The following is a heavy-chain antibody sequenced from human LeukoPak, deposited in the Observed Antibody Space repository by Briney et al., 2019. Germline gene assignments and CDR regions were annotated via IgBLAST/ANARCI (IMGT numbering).Heavy chain of an antibody. V-gene: IGHV3-30-3*01. CDR3: ANIIRKYTSGYYYFDY. Sequence: PGGSLRLSCAASEFTFSSYAMHWVRQAPGKGLEWVAAISFDGNNEYYADSVKGRFTISRDNSKNTLYLQMNSLRAEDTAVYYCANIIRKYTSGYYYFDYWGRGTLVTVSS. CDR2: ISFDGNNE. J-gene: IGHJ4*02. D-gene: IGHD6-25*01. CDR1: EFTFSSYA.